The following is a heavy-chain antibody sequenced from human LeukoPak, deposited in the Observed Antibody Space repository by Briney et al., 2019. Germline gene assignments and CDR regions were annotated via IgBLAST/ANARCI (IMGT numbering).Heavy chain of an antibody. Sequence: SETLSLTCTVSGGSISSYYWSWIRQPPGRGLEWIGYIYYSGITNYNPSLKSRVTISVDTSKNQFSLKLSSVTAADTAVYYCARHRWKLYDAFDIWGQGTMVTVSS. J-gene: IGHJ3*02. CDR1: GGSISSYY. V-gene: IGHV4-59*08. CDR3: ARHRWKLYDAFDI. D-gene: IGHD2-15*01. CDR2: IYYSGIT.